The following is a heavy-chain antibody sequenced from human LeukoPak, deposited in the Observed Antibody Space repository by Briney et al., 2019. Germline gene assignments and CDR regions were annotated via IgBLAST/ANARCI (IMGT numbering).Heavy chain of an antibody. V-gene: IGHV3-21*01. J-gene: IGHJ4*02. Sequence: GGSLRLSCAASGFTFSSYTMNWVRQAPGKGPEWVSSISSTSSNIYYADSVKGRFTISRDNAKNSLYLQMNSLRAEDTAVYYCASARYSENWGQGTLVTVSS. CDR2: ISSTSSNI. CDR3: ASARYSEN. D-gene: IGHD1-26*01. CDR1: GFTFSSYT.